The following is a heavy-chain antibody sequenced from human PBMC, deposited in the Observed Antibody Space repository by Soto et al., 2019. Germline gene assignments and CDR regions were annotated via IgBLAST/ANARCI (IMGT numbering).Heavy chain of an antibody. D-gene: IGHD2-8*01. CDR1: GYSFSNYY. CDR3: ARDRGDCTNGVCYRNWFDP. J-gene: IGHJ5*02. V-gene: IGHV1-46*01. CDR2: INPSGGST. Sequence: ASVKVSCKASGYSFSNYYVHWLRQAPGQGLEWMGVINPSGGSTSYPQKFQDRFTMTRDTSTSTLYMELSSLTSDDTAVYYCARDRGDCTNGVCYRNWFDPWGQRTLVTVSS.